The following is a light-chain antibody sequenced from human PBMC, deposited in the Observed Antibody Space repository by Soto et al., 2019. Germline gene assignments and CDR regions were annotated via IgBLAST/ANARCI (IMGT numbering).Light chain of an antibody. Sequence: EIVLTQSPGTLSLSPGERATLSCRASQSVSSSSLAWYQQKPGQAPRLLIYATSSRAAGIPDRFGGSGSGTDFTLTISRLEPEDFAVYYCQQYGSSPWTFGQGTKVEIK. CDR3: QQYGSSPWT. V-gene: IGKV3-20*01. J-gene: IGKJ1*01. CDR1: QSVSSSS. CDR2: ATS.